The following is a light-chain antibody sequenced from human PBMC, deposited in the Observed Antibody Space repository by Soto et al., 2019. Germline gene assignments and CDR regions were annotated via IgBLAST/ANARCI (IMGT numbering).Light chain of an antibody. V-gene: IGKV1-39*01. CDR1: QTISSS. J-gene: IGKJ1*01. CDR2: KAS. CDR3: QQSYSTTWT. Sequence: DIQMTQSPSSLSASVGDRVTITCRASQTISSSLNWYQQKPGKAPKLLIYKASSLESGVPSRFSGSGSGTDFTLTISSLQPEDFATYSCQQSYSTTWTFGQGTKVDIK.